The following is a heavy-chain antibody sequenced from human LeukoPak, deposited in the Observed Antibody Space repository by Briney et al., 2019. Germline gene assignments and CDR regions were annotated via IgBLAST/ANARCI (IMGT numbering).Heavy chain of an antibody. CDR2: INHSGGT. D-gene: IGHD6-19*01. Sequence: SETLSLTCAVYGGSFSGYYWSWIRQPPGKGLEWIGEINHSGGTNYNPSLKSRVTISVDTSKNQFSLKLSSVTAADTAVYYCARGGQWLVLWYFDYWGQGTLVTVSS. V-gene: IGHV4-34*01. J-gene: IGHJ4*02. CDR3: ARGGQWLVLWYFDY. CDR1: GGSFSGYY.